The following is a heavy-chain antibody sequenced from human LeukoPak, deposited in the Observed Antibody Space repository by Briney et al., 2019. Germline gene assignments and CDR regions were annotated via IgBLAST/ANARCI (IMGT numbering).Heavy chain of an antibody. D-gene: IGHD6-13*01. CDR3: ARGTLKAAATDFDY. V-gene: IGHV3-20*04. J-gene: IGHJ4*02. CDR2: INWNGGST. Sequence: GGSLRLSCAASGFTFDDYGMSWVSQAPGKGLEWVSGINWNGGSTGYTDSVKGRFTISRDNAKNSLYLQMNSLRAEDTALYYCARGTLKAAATDFDYWGQGTLVTVSS. CDR1: GFTFDDYG.